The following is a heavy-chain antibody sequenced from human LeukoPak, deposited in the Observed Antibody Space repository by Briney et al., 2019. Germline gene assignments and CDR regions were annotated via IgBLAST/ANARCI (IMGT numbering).Heavy chain of an antibody. CDR3: AKSGHRITIIVVVNRLFDY. Sequence: GGSLRLSCAASGFTFSSYSMNWVRQAPGKGLEWVSSISSSSSYIYYADSVKGRFTISRDNSKNTLYLQMNSLRVEDTAVYYCAKSGHRITIIVVVNRLFDYWGQGTLVTVSS. D-gene: IGHD3-22*01. V-gene: IGHV3-21*04. CDR1: GFTFSSYS. J-gene: IGHJ4*02. CDR2: ISSSSSYI.